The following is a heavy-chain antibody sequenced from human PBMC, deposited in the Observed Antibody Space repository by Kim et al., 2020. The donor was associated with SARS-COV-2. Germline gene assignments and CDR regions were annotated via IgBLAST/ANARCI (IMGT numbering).Heavy chain of an antibody. CDR2: K. V-gene: IGHV3-7*04. D-gene: IGHD6-25*01. J-gene: IGHJ4*02. Sequence: KYYGDSMKGRLPISRDNARNTLYLQMNSLKAEDAAVYYWAGSGYSSASVWGQGTLVTASS. CDR3: AGSGYSSASV.